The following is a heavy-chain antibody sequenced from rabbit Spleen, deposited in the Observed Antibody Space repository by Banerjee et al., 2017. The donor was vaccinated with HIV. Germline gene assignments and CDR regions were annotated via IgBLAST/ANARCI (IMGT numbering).Heavy chain of an antibody. J-gene: IGHJ4*01. V-gene: IGHV1S40*01. CDR3: ARDLVGVIGWNFGL. D-gene: IGHD4-1*01. CDR1: GFSFSDRDV. Sequence: QSLEESGGDLVKPAGSLTLTCKASGFSFSDRDVMCWVRQAPGKGLEWIACISAGSSGSTYYASWAKGRFTISKTSSTTVTLQMTSLTAADTATYLCARDLVGVIGWNFGLWGPGTLVTVS. CDR2: ISAGSSGST.